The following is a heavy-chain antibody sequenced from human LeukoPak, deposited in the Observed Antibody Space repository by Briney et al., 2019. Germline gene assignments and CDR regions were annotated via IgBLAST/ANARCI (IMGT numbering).Heavy chain of an antibody. V-gene: IGHV4-59*08. CDR3: AGVRSTVGWRSFDY. Sequence: SETLSLTCTVDGSISSYYWSWIRQAPGKGLEWIGHSYFIGSPNYNPSLKSRVTISVDTPKNQFSLKLSSETAADTAVYYCAGVRSTVGWRSFDYWGQGILVTVSS. D-gene: IGHD4-23*01. CDR2: SYFIGSP. CDR1: DGSISSYY. J-gene: IGHJ4*02.